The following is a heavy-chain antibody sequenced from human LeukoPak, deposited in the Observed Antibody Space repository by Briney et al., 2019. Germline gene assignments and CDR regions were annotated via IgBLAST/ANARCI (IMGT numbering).Heavy chain of an antibody. CDR1: GFTFSSYG. CDR3: AKDSSSYTHRRCDY. Sequence: HPGGSLRLSCAASGFTFSSYGMHWVRQAPGKGLEWVAFIRYDGSNKYYVDSVKGRFTISRDNSKNTLYLQMNSLRAEDTALYYCAKDSSSYTHRRCDYWGQGTLVTVSS. CDR2: IRYDGSNK. D-gene: IGHD6-13*01. J-gene: IGHJ4*02. V-gene: IGHV3-30*02.